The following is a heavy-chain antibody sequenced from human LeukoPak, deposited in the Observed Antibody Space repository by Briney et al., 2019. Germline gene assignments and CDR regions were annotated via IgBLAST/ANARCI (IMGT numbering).Heavy chain of an antibody. J-gene: IGHJ1*01. CDR1: VFTFSTYW. V-gene: IGHV3-74*01. Sequence: PGGSLRLSCAASVFTFSTYWMHWVRQAPGKGLVCVSRIKSDGSTNYADSVKGRFTISRDNAKNTLSLQMNSLRPEDTGVYYCARAPSEIGGYYPEYFRHWGQGTLVTVSS. D-gene: IGHD3-3*01. CDR2: IKSDGST. CDR3: ARAPSEIGGYYPEYFRH.